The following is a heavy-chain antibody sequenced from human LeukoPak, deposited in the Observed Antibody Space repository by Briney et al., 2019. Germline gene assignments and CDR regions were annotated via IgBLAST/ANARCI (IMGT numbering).Heavy chain of an antibody. J-gene: IGHJ4*02. Sequence: GSLRLSCAASGFTFSSYSMNWVRQAPGKGLEWVSSISSSSSYIYYADSVKGRFTISRDNAKNSLYLQMNSLRAEDTAVYCCARDQPKGGLDYWGQGTLVTVSS. CDR3: ARDQPKGGLDY. V-gene: IGHV3-21*01. CDR2: ISSSSSYI. CDR1: GFTFSSYS. D-gene: IGHD2-15*01.